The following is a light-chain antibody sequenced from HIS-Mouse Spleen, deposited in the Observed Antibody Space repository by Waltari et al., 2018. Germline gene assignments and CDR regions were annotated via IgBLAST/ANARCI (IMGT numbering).Light chain of an antibody. Sequence: QSALTQPASVSGSPGQSITISCTGTSSDVGGYNYVSWYQQHPGKAPKLMIYDVSNRPSVVSNRFSGSKSGNKASLTISGLQAEDEADYYCSSYTSSSTEVFGGGTKLTVL. CDR2: DVS. CDR3: SSYTSSSTEV. J-gene: IGLJ2*01. V-gene: IGLV2-14*03. CDR1: SSDVGGYNY.